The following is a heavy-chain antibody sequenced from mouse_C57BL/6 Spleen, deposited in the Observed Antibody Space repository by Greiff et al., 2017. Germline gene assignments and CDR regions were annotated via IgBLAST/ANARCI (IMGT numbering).Heavy chain of an antibody. J-gene: IGHJ2*01. Sequence: VQVVESGAELARPGASVKLSCKASGYTFTSYGISWVKQRTGQGLEWIGEIYPRSGNTYYNEKFKGKATLTADKSSSTAYMELRSLPSEDSAVYFCARGDGYPYYWGQGTTLTVSS. CDR3: ARGDGYPYY. CDR2: IYPRSGNT. CDR1: GYTFTSYG. D-gene: IGHD2-3*01. V-gene: IGHV1-81*01.